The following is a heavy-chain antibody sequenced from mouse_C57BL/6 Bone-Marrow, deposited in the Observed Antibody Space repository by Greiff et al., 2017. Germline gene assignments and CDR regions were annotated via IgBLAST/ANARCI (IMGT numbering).Heavy chain of an antibody. V-gene: IGHV1-55*01. CDR3: ARASDGYYYARDY. CDR2: IYPGSGGT. J-gene: IGHJ4*01. D-gene: IGHD2-3*01. CDR1: GYTFTSYW. Sequence: VQLQQPGAELVKPGASVKMSCKASGYTFTSYWITWVKQRPGQGLEWIGDIYPGSGGTNYNEKFKSKATLTVDTSSSTAYMQLSSLTSEASAVYYCARASDGYYYARDYWGQGTSVTVSS.